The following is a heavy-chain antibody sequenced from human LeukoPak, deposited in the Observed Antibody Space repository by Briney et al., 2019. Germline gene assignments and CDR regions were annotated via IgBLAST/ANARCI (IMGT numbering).Heavy chain of an antibody. CDR1: GFTFSSYA. Sequence: GGSLRLSCSASGFTFSSYAMSWVRQAPGKGLEWVSAISGSGGSTYYADSVKGRFTISRDNYKNTLYLQMNSLRAEDTAVYYCAKAEYYDFWSGYSPIDYWGQGTLVTVSS. CDR2: ISGSGGST. CDR3: AKAEYYDFWSGYSPIDY. J-gene: IGHJ4*02. V-gene: IGHV3-23*01. D-gene: IGHD3-3*01.